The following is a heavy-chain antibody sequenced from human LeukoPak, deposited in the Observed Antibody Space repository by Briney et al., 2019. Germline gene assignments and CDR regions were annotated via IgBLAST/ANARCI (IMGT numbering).Heavy chain of an antibody. CDR1: GGSFSGYY. Sequence: SSETLSLTCAVYGGSFSGYYWSWIRQPPGKGLEWIGEINHSGSNNYNPSLKSRVTISVDTSKNKFSLKLSSVTAADTAVYYCARVVRRGITMVRGVIFHFDYWGQGTLVTVSS. CDR2: INHSGSN. CDR3: ARVVRRGITMVRGVIFHFDY. J-gene: IGHJ4*02. V-gene: IGHV4-34*01. D-gene: IGHD3-10*01.